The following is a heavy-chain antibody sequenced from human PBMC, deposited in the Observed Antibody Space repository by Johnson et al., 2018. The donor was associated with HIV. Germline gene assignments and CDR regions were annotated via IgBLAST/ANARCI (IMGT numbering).Heavy chain of an antibody. J-gene: IGHJ3*02. D-gene: IGHD6-13*01. CDR1: GFTFSSYG. V-gene: IGHV3-30*03. Sequence: QVQLVESGGGVVQPGRSLRLSCAASGFTFSSYGMHWVRQAPGKGLEWVAFISYDGSNKFYAESVKGRFSISRDNSKNTLYLQMNSMRADDTAVYYCATDGPCSTSWYCTFDIWGQGTMVTVSS. CDR2: ISYDGSNK. CDR3: ATDGPCSTSWYCTFDI.